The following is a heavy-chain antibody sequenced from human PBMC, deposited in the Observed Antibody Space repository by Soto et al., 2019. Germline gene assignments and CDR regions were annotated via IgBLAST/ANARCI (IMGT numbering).Heavy chain of an antibody. CDR1: GGSISSSSYY. J-gene: IGHJ4*02. V-gene: IGHV4-39*01. Sequence: SETLSLTCTVSGGSISSSSYYWGWIRQPPGKGLEWIGSIYYSGSTYYNPSLKSRVTISVDTSKNQFSLKLSSVTAADTAVYYCARQYQLLSGLDYWGQGTLVTVSS. CDR2: IYYSGST. D-gene: IGHD2-2*01. CDR3: ARQYQLLSGLDY.